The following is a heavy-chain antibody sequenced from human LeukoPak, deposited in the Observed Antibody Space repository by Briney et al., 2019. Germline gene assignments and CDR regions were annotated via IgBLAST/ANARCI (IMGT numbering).Heavy chain of an antibody. CDR2: ISSSSSYI. V-gene: IGHV3-21*01. D-gene: IGHD3-3*01. J-gene: IGHJ3*02. Sequence: PGGSLRLSCAASGFTFSSYSMNWVRQAPGTGLEWVSSISSSSSYIYYADSVKGRFTISRDNAKNSLYLQMNSLRAEDTAVYYCARGLPYYDFWSGYYNLEGLDAFDIWGQGTMVTVSS. CDR3: ARGLPYYDFWSGYYNLEGLDAFDI. CDR1: GFTFSSYS.